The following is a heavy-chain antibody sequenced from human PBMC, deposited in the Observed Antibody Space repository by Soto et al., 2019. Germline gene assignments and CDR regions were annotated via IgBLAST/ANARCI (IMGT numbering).Heavy chain of an antibody. V-gene: IGHV1-69*13. J-gene: IGHJ5*02. CDR3: AREGHSSAAAGTAWFDP. Sequence: GPSVKVSCKASGGTFSSYAISWVRQAPGQGLEWMGGIIPIFGTANYAQKFQGRVTITADESTSTAYMELSSLRSEDTAVYYCAREGHSSAAAGTAWFDPWGQGTLVTVSS. D-gene: IGHD6-13*01. CDR2: IIPIFGTA. CDR1: GGTFSSYA.